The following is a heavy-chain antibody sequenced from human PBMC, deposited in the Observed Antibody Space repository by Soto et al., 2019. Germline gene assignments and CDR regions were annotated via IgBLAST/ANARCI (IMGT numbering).Heavy chain of an antibody. J-gene: IGHJ6*02. D-gene: IGHD3-10*01. CDR1: GGSISSGDYY. CDR2: IYYSGNT. Sequence: PSETLSLTCSVSGGSISSGDYYWNWIRQPPGKGLEWIGYIYYSGNTYYNPSLRSRVTISLDRSENQFSLKLSFVTAADTAVYYCARDRYYGSGTYYNLYYGMEVWGQGTTVT. V-gene: IGHV4-30-4*01. CDR3: ARDRYYGSGTYYNLYYGMEV.